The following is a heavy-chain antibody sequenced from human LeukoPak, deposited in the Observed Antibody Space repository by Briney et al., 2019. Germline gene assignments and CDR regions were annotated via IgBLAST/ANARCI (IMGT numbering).Heavy chain of an antibody. CDR3: ARQIAYYYDSSGYYTTDY. D-gene: IGHD3-22*01. V-gene: IGHV3-30*03. Sequence: GGSLRLSCAASGFTFSSYGMHWVRQAPGKGLEWVAVISCDGSIKYYANSVKGRFTISRDNSKDTLYLQMNSLRAEDTAVYYCARQIAYYYDSSGYYTTDYWGQGTLVTVSS. CDR2: ISCDGSIK. CDR1: GFTFSSYG. J-gene: IGHJ4*02.